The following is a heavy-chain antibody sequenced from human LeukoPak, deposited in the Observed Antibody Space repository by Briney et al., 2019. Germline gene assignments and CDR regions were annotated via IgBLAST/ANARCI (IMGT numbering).Heavy chain of an antibody. CDR3: ARAGRSDYYDSSGYPSFYFDY. D-gene: IGHD3-22*01. CDR1: GYTFTSYY. J-gene: IGHJ4*02. Sequence: ASAKVSCKASGYTFTSYYMHWVRQAPGQGLEWMGIINPSGGSTSYAQKFQGRVTMTRDTSTSTVYMELSSLRSEDTAVYYCARAGRSDYYDSSGYPSFYFDYWGQGTLVTVPS. CDR2: INPSGGST. V-gene: IGHV1-46*01.